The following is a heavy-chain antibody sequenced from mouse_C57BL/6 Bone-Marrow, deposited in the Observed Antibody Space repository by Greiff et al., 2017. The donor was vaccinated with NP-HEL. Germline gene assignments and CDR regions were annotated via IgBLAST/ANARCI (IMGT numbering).Heavy chain of an antibody. J-gene: IGHJ3*01. CDR1: GYTFTSYW. V-gene: IGHV1-64*01. CDR3: ARDPFAY. CDR2: IHPNSGST. Sequence: QVQLQQPGAELVKPGASVQLSCTASGYTFTSYWMHWVKQRPGQGLEWIGMIHPNSGSTNYNEKFKNKDTMTVDNSSSTAYMQLSRLTSDDAAVYFCARDPFAYCCQGTLVPVSA.